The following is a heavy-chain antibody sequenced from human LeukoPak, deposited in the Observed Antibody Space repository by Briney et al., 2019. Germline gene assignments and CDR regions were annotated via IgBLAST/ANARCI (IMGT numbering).Heavy chain of an antibody. V-gene: IGHV3-11*04. CDR2: ISSSGGTI. CDR1: GFNFRDYY. J-gene: IGHJ4*02. Sequence: GGSLRLSCAASGFNFRDYYMSWIRQAPGKGLEWVSYISSSGGTIDYADSVKGRFTISRDNAKNSVYLQMNSLRAEDTAVYYCARGLRQLARMWYYFDYWGQGTLVTVSS. CDR3: ARGLRQLARMWYYFDY. D-gene: IGHD6-13*01.